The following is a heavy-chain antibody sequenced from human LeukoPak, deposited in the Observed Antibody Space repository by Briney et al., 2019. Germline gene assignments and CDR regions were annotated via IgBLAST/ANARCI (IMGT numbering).Heavy chain of an antibody. CDR3: ARTATDTGEFDY. CDR2: ISSSSSSI. CDR1: GFTFSSYS. D-gene: IGHD6-13*01. V-gene: IGHV3-21*01. J-gene: IGHJ4*02. Sequence: GGSLRLSCAASGFTFSSYSMNWVRQAPGKGLECVSSISSSSSSIYYADSVKGRFTISRDDAKNSLYLQMNSLRAEDTAVYYCARTATDTGEFDYWGQGTLVSVSS.